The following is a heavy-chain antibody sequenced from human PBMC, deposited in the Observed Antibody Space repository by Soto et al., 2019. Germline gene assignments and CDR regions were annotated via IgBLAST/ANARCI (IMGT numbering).Heavy chain of an antibody. Sequence: VASVQVSCKAAGSTFSSYARHWVRQDPGQGLEWKGWINPNSGGTNYAQKFQGRVTMTRDTSISTAYMELSRLRSDDTAVYYCARDLAVVVPAAILGYYYYGMDVWGQGNTVTVSS. V-gene: IGHV1-2*02. J-gene: IGHJ6*02. D-gene: IGHD2-2*02. CDR3: ARDLAVVVPAAILGYYYYGMDV. CDR1: GSTFSSYA. CDR2: INPNSGGT.